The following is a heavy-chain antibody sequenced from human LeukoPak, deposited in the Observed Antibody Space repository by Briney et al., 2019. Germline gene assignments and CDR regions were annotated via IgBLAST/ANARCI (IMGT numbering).Heavy chain of an antibody. V-gene: IGHV3-11*04. D-gene: IGHD5-18*01. Sequence: LSLTCTVSGGSISSYYWSWIRQPPGKGLEWIAYLSSSGSAFSYADSVKGRFTIARDNAKNSVYLEMNSLRADDTAVYYCASGYSYDLFDYWGQGTLVTVSS. J-gene: IGHJ4*02. CDR2: LSSSGSAF. CDR1: GGSISSYY. CDR3: ASGYSYDLFDY.